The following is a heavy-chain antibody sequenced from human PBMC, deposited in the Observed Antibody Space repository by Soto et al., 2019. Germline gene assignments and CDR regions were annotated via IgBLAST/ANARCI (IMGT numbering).Heavy chain of an antibody. D-gene: IGHD1-1*01. CDR3: ARVGGQLPLYFDY. CDR1: GYTFTNHG. J-gene: IGHJ4*02. Sequence: ASVKVSCKASGYTFTNHGISWVRQAPGQGLEWLGWISGYNGNTKYIEDLQGRVTMTADTSTNTAYMELRSLRSDDTAVYFCARVGGQLPLYFDYWGQGTLVTVSS. CDR2: ISGYNGNT. V-gene: IGHV1-18*01.